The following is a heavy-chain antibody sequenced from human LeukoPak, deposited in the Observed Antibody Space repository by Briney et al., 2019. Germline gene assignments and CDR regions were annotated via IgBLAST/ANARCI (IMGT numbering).Heavy chain of an antibody. D-gene: IGHD5-24*01. CDR2: ISISGDTT. Sequence: GGSLRLSCGASGFTFSSHAMTWVRQAPGKGLEWVSAISISGDTTYYADAVKGRFTISRDNSKNTVYLQMNSLRAEDTAVYYCARGAGYNYPYYFDYWGQGTLVTVSS. V-gene: IGHV3-23*01. J-gene: IGHJ4*02. CDR3: ARGAGYNYPYYFDY. CDR1: GFTFSSHA.